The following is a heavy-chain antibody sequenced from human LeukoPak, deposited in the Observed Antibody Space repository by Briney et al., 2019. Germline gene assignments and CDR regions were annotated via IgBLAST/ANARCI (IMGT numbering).Heavy chain of an antibody. CDR2: ISGSVGKT. CDR3: AKGGGSSWNDGDF. Sequence: PGGPLRLSCAASGFTFTNYAMSWVRQAPGKGLEWVSSISGSVGKTYYADSVKGRFTISRDISKNTLYLQMNSLRAEDTAVYYCAKGGGSSWNDGDFWGQGTLVTVSS. D-gene: IGHD1-1*01. J-gene: IGHJ4*02. V-gene: IGHV3-23*01. CDR1: GFTFTNYA.